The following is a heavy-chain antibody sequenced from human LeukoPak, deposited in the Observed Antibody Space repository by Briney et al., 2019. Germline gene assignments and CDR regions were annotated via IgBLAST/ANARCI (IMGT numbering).Heavy chain of an antibody. CDR2: INPNSGGT. J-gene: IGHJ4*02. D-gene: IGHD3-10*01. CDR1: GYTFTGYY. V-gene: IGHV1-2*02. CDR3: ARMSMVRGVIINSLGY. Sequence: GASVKVSCKASGYTFTGYYMHWVRQAPGQGLEWMGWINPNSGGTNYAQKFQGRVTMTRDTSISTAYMELSRLRSEDTAVYYCARMSMVRGVIINSLGYWGQGTLVTVSS.